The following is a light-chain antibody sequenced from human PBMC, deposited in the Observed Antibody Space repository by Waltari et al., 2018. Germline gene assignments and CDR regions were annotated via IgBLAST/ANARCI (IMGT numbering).Light chain of an antibody. CDR3: QQRSNWPPIT. CDR2: SAS. V-gene: IGKV3-11*01. Sequence: EIVLTPSPATLSLSPGERATLTCRASQRVSSYLASYQQKPGQSPSLLIYSASNRATAIPAMFSGSGSETDFTLTISSLEPEDFAVYYCQQRSNWPPITFGQGTRLEIK. CDR1: QRVSSY. J-gene: IGKJ5*01.